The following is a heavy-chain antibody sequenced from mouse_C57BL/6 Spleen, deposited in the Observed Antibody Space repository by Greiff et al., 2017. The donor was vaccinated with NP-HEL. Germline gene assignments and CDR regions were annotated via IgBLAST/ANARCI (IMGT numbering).Heavy chain of an antibody. CDR1: GYTFTSYW. V-gene: IGHV1-52*01. Sequence: QVQLQQPGAELVRPGSSVKLSCKASGYTFTSYWMHWVKQRPIQGLEWIGNIDPSDSETHYNQKFKDKATLTVDKSSSTAYMQLSSLASEDSAVYYCARSHPDYFDYWGQGTTLTVSS. CDR2: IDPSDSET. J-gene: IGHJ2*01. CDR3: ARSHPDYFDY.